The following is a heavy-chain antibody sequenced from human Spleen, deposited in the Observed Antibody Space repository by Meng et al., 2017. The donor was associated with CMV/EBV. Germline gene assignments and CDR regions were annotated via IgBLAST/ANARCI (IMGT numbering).Heavy chain of an antibody. J-gene: IGHJ4*02. CDR1: GVSISSYY. D-gene: IGHD2-21*01. Sequence: SFTCIVSGVSISSYYWSWLRQSPGEGLEWIGYMYCSGSTKYNPSLQSRVTISVDSSKNQFSLKLSSVTAADTAVYYCARGSNMVVISWGQGTLVTVSS. V-gene: IGHV4-59*01. CDR2: MYCSGST. CDR3: ARGSNMVVIS.